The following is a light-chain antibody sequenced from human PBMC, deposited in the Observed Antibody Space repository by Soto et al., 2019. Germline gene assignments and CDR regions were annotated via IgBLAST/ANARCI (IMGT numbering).Light chain of an antibody. CDR2: GAS. CDR1: QGVSSD. V-gene: IGKV3-15*01. CDR3: QQYNNWPGT. Sequence: EIVMTQSPATLSVSPGERATLSCRASQGVSSDLAWYQQEPGQAPRLLIYGASTRATGIPARFSGSGSGTEFTLTLSSLQSEDFAVYYCQQYNNWPGTFGQGTKLEI. J-gene: IGKJ2*01.